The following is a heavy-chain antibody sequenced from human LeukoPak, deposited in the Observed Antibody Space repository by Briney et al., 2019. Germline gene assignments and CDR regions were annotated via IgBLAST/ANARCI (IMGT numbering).Heavy chain of an antibody. Sequence: GESLRLSCAASGFTFSGFAMSWVRRTPGKGLEWVSGISGSGDNTLYADSVKSRFTISRDNSKNTLYLEMNSLRAEDTAIYYCAKMKGHPLPKYYMDVWGQGTTVTVSS. D-gene: IGHD1-26*01. CDR2: ISGSGDNT. J-gene: IGHJ6*01. V-gene: IGHV3-23*01. CDR1: GFTFSGFA. CDR3: AKMKGHPLPKYYMDV.